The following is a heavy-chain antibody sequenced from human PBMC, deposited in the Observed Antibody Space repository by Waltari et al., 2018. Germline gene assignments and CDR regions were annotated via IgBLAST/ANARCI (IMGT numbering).Heavy chain of an antibody. CDR1: GFTVSRNY. CDR3: ASRGYSSGWYETDY. Sequence: EVQLVGSGGGLIKPGGSLRLSCAAPGFTVSRNYMSWVRQAPGKGLEWDSVIYSGGSTYYADSVKGRFTISRDNSKNTLYLQMNSLRAEDTAVYYCASRGYSSGWYETDYWGQGTLVTVSS. J-gene: IGHJ4*02. CDR2: IYSGGST. V-gene: IGHV3-53*01. D-gene: IGHD6-19*01.